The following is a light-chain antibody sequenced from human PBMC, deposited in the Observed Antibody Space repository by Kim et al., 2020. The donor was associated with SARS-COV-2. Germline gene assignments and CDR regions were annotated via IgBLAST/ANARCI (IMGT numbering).Light chain of an antibody. CDR2: AAS. CDR1: QGIKSD. CDR3: LQDYNYPRT. J-gene: IGKJ2*01. V-gene: IGKV1-6*01. Sequence: AIQMTQSPSSLSASVGDRVTITCRASQGIKSDLGWYQQKPGKAPQLLIYAASSLQSGVPSRFSGSGSGTDFTLTISSLQPEDFATYYCLQDYNYPRTFGQGTKLEIK.